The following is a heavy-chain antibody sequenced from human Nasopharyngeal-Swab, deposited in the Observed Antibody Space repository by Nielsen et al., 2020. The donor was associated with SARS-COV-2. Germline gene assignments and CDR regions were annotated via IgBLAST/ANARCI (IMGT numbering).Heavy chain of an antibody. Sequence: WARQAPGQGLEWLGWINTNTGNPTYALGFTGRFAPSLDTSASTAYLQISSLKAEDTAVYYRARDFTQGITIFGGVHDGYFDLWGRGTLVTSPQ. CDR2: INTNTGNP. J-gene: IGHJ2*01. V-gene: IGHV7-4-1*02. CDR3: ARDFTQGITIFGGVHDGYFDL. D-gene: IGHD3-3*01.